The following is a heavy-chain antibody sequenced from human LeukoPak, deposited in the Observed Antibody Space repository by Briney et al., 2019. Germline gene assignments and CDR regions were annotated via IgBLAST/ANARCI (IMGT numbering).Heavy chain of an antibody. CDR3: ARDELMGATRGQFDY. CDR2: IKQDGSEK. J-gene: IGHJ4*02. D-gene: IGHD1-26*01. Sequence: GGSLRLSCAASGFTFSSYWMSWVRQAPGKGLEWVANIKQDGSEKYYVDSVKGRFTISRDNAKNSLYLQMNSLRAEDTAVYYCARDELMGATRGQFDYWGQGTLVTVSS. CDR1: GFTFSSYW. V-gene: IGHV3-7*01.